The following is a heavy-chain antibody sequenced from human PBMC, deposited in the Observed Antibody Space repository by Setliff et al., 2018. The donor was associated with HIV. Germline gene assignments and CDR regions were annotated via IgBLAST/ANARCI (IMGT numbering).Heavy chain of an antibody. Sequence: GESLKISCQGSQYTFTTYWIGWVRQVPGRGLEWMALIYPSDSNIYYNPSFQDRVTISVEKPIATAYLQWSSLKTSDTAMYYCARHRIVKAYYYMDVWGKGTTVTVSS. CDR3: ARHRIVKAYYYMDV. V-gene: IGHV5-51*01. CDR1: QYTFTTYW. CDR2: IYPSDSNI. J-gene: IGHJ6*03. D-gene: IGHD3-16*02.